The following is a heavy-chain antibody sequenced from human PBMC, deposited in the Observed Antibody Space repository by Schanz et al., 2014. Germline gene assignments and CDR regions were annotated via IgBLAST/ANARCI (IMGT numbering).Heavy chain of an antibody. CDR3: AMGGYQLHH. Sequence: VQLVDSGGGLVQPGRSLRLSCAASGFGFDDYAMSWVRQAPGKGLEWVSGINWNGGSTGYADSVKGRFTISRDNAENTLYLQMNSLRVEDTAVYYCAMGGYQLHHWGQGTLVTVSS. J-gene: IGHJ4*02. CDR1: GFGFDDYA. D-gene: IGHD1-7*01. V-gene: IGHV3-20*04. CDR2: INWNGGST.